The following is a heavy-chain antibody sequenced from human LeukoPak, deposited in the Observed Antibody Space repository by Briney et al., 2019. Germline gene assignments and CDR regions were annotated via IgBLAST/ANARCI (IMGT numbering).Heavy chain of an antibody. J-gene: IGHJ5*02. CDR2: IIPIFGTA. D-gene: IGHD1-1*01. CDR3: ARDHLDPNWFDP. Sequence: GASVKVSCKASGGTFSSYAISWVRQAPGQGLEWMGRIIPIFGTANYAQKFQGSVTITTDESTSTAYMELSSLRSEDTAVYYCARDHLDPNWFDPWGQGTLVIVSS. V-gene: IGHV1-69*05. CDR1: GGTFSSYA.